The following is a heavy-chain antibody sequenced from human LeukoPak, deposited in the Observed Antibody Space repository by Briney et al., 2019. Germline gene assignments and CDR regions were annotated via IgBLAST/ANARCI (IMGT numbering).Heavy chain of an antibody. V-gene: IGHV1-18*01. CDR1: GGTFSSYA. D-gene: IGHD6-13*01. CDR2: ISAYNGNT. J-gene: IGHJ3*02. CDR3: ARDLSAAGAVDGAFDI. Sequence: ASVKVSCKASGGTFSSYAISWVRHAPGQGLEWMGWISAYNGNTNYAQKLQGRVTMTTDTSTSTAYMELRSLRSDDTAVYYCARDLSAAGAVDGAFDIWGQGTMVTVSS.